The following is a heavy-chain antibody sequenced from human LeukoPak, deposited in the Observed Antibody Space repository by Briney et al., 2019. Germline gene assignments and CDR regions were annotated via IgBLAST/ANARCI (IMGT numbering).Heavy chain of an antibody. D-gene: IGHD5-12*01. V-gene: IGHV3-30*18. CDR3: AKPRLRGGYLFDY. Sequence: GRSLRLSCAASGFTFSSYGMHWVRQAPGKGLEWMAVVSDDGSNKYYEDSVRGRFTISGDNSKNTLYLQMSSLRDEDTAVYYCAKPRLRGGYLFDYWGQGTLVTVSS. CDR2: VSDDGSNK. J-gene: IGHJ4*02. CDR1: GFTFSSYG.